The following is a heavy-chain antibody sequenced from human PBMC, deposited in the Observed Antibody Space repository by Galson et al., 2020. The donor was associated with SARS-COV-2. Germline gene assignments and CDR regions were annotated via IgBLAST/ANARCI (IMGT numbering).Heavy chain of an antibody. CDR2: IYYSGST. CDR3: ARVDYYGSAPGWY. V-gene: IGHV4-30-4*01. J-gene: IGHJ4*02. CDR1: GGSISSGDYY. D-gene: IGHD3-10*01. Sequence: ETSETLSLTCTVSGGSISSGDYYWSWIRQPPGKGLEWIGYIYYSGSTYYNPSLKSRVTISVDTSKNQFSLKLSSVTAADTAVYYCARVDYYGSAPGWYWGQGTLVTVSS.